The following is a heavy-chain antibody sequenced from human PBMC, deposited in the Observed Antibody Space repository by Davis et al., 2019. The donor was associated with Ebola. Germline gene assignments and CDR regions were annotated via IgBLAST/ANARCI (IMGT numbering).Heavy chain of an antibody. Sequence: PGGSLRLSCAASGFTFSSYAMHWVRQAPGKGLEWVAVISYDGSNKYYADFVKGRFTISRDNAKNSLYLQMNSLRAEDTAVYYCAREWLRYDYYYYGMDVWGQGTTVTVSS. D-gene: IGHD5-12*01. CDR3: AREWLRYDYYYYGMDV. J-gene: IGHJ6*02. V-gene: IGHV3-30-3*01. CDR2: ISYDGSNK. CDR1: GFTFSSYA.